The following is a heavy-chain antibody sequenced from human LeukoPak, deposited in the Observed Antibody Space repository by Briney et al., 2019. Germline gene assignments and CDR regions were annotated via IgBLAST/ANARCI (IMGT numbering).Heavy chain of an antibody. J-gene: IGHJ4*01. CDR3: VSPVFINF. D-gene: IGHD1-14*01. CDR2: IGSDGDGT. V-gene: IGHV3-64D*06. CDR1: GFPFSTLG. Sequence: PGGSLRLSCSASGFPFSTLGMHWVRQAPGKGLEHVSTIGSDGDGTYYADSVKDRFIISRDNSKNAVYLQMSSLRPEDTAVHYCVSPVFINFWGQGTLVTVSS.